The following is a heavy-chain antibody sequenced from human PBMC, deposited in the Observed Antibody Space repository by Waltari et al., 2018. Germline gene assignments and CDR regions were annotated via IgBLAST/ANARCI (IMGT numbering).Heavy chain of an antibody. Sequence: QVQLQESGPRLVKPSETLSLTCDVSGYAINSVFYWGWFRQAPEKGLQWIATIYHDGTTFYNPSLKSRVTTSMDTSKNQISLKLKSVTAADTAVYYCTRQTLGYCTSAACRRLEAWGQGTLVTVSS. D-gene: IGHD2-8*02. CDR3: TRQTLGYCTSAACRRLEA. V-gene: IGHV4-38-2*01. CDR1: GYAINSVFY. CDR2: IYHDGTT. J-gene: IGHJ5*02.